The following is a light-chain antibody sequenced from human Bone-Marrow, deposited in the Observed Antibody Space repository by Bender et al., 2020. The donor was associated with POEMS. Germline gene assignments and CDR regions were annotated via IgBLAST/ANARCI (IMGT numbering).Light chain of an antibody. Sequence: SYDVTQPLSVSVALGQTTKITCGGKNIGTKNVNWYQQRPGQAPALVIYRDNNRHTGIPARFSASNSENTATLTITEAQAGDEADCYCQLWDDDSNTVAFGGGTKLTVL. CDR3: QLWDDDSNTVA. J-gene: IGLJ2*01. CDR2: RDN. V-gene: IGLV3-9*01. CDR1: NIGTKN.